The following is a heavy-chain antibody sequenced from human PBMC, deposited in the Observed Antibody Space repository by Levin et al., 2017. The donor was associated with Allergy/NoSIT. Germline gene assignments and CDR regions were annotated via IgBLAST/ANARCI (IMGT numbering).Heavy chain of an antibody. CDR3: AAGPPPIYSGSYFHFDY. J-gene: IGHJ4*02. V-gene: IGHV1-69*06. CDR1: GGTFSSYA. D-gene: IGHD1-26*01. CDR2: IIPIFGTA. Sequence: ASVKVSCKASGGTFSSYAISWVRQAPGQGLEWMGGIIPIFGTANYAQKFQGRVTITADKSTSTAYMELSSLRSEDTAVYYCAAGPPPIYSGSYFHFDYWGQGTLVTVSS.